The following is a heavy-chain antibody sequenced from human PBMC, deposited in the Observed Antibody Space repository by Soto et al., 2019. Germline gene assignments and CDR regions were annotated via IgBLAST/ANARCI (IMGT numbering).Heavy chain of an antibody. CDR1: GFTFSSYG. D-gene: IGHD3-10*01. J-gene: IGHJ4*02. V-gene: IGHV3-33*01. CDR2: IWYDGSNK. Sequence: GGSLRLSCAASGFTFSSYGMHWVRQAPGKGLEWVAVIWYDGSNKYYADSVKGRFTISRDNSKNTLYLQMNSLRAEDTAVYYCARDPMALGFGDSTPHFDYWGQRTLVTVSS. CDR3: ARDPMALGFGDSTPHFDY.